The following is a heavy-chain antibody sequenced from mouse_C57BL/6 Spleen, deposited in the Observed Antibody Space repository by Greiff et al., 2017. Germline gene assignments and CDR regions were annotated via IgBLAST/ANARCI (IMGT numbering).Heavy chain of an antibody. CDR1: GYAFTNYL. CDR2: INPGRGST. J-gene: IGHJ2*01. D-gene: IGHD2-12*01. V-gene: IGHV1-54*01. Sequence: QVQLKESGAELVRPGTSVKVSCKASGYAFTNYLIEWVKQRPGQGLEWIGVINPGRGSTNYNEKFKGKATLTADKSSSTAYMQLSSLTSEDSAVYFCAISCYDGFDYWGQGTTLTVSS. CDR3: AISCYDGFDY.